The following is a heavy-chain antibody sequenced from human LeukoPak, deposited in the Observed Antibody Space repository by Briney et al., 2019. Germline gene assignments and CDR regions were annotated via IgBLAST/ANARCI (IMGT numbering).Heavy chain of an antibody. Sequence: SVKVSCKASGYTFTSYGISWVRQAPGQGLEWMGRIIPILGIANYAQKFQGRVTITADKSTSTAYMELSSLRSEDTAVYYCARDNPFGGVIDTFDYWGQGTLVTVSS. CDR2: IIPILGIA. J-gene: IGHJ4*02. D-gene: IGHD3-16*02. CDR3: ARDNPFGGVIDTFDY. CDR1: GYTFTSYG. V-gene: IGHV1-69*04.